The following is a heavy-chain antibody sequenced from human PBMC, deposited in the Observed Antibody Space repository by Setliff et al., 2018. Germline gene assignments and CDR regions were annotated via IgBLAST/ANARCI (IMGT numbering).Heavy chain of an antibody. V-gene: IGHV3-7*03. D-gene: IGHD3-22*01. CDR2: IKQDGSAK. CDR3: ARNLQDYYDSSGYSFPAYFDY. Sequence: GGSLRLSCAASGFTFSRYWMSWVRQAPGKGLEWLANIKQDGSAKYYVDSVKGRFTISRDNAKKSLYLQMNSLRAEDTAVYYCARNLQDYYDSSGYSFPAYFDYWGQGTLVTVSS. J-gene: IGHJ4*02. CDR1: GFTFSRYW.